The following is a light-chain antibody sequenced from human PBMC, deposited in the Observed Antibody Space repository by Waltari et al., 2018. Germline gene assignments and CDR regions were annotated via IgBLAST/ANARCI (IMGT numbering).Light chain of an antibody. J-gene: IGLJ3*02. CDR1: SLGSCY. CDR3: HCRDTSGTHWV. CDR2: VKN. V-gene: IGLV3-19*01. Sequence: SSELTQDPAVSVALGQTVRNTCQGDSLGSCYSTWYQRKAGQVRIFVICVKNNRPSGIHVRFSVSSSGHTASLTITGAQAEDEADYYCHCRDTSGTHWVFGGGTKLTVL.